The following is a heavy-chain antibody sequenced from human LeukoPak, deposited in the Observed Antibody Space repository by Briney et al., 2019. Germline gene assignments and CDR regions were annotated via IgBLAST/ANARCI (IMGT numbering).Heavy chain of an antibody. J-gene: IGHJ4*02. CDR1: GGSISSSSYY. D-gene: IGHD4-17*01. CDR3: ASRNSDDYGDYVLCY. Sequence: PSETLSLTCTVSGGSISSSSYYWGWIRQPPGKGLEWIGSIYYSGSTYYNPSLKSRVTISVDTSKNQFSLKLSSVTAADTAVYYCASRNSDDYGDYVLCYWGQGTLVTVSS. CDR2: IYYSGST. V-gene: IGHV4-39*07.